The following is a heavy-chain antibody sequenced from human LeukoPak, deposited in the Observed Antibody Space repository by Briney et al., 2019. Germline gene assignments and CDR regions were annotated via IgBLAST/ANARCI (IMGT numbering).Heavy chain of an antibody. CDR3: AKTGLYSSSSRGYFDY. J-gene: IGHJ4*02. V-gene: IGHV3-21*04. D-gene: IGHD6-6*01. Sequence: GGSLRLSCSASGFTFGSYNMNWVRQAPGKGLEWVSSISTSSSYIYYADSVKGRFTISRDNAKKSLYLQMNSLRAEDTAIYYCAKTGLYSSSSRGYFDYWGQGTLVTVSS. CDR1: GFTFGSYN. CDR2: ISTSSSYI.